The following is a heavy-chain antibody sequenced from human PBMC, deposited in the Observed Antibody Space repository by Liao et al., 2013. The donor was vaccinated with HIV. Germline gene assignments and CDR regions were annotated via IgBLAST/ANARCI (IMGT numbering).Heavy chain of an antibody. CDR3: ARELMDYDVWSGSQSYYFDL. V-gene: IGHV4-61*02. CDR2: IYTTGST. J-gene: IGHJ4*02. D-gene: IGHD3-3*01. CDR1: GGSINSHNYY. Sequence: QVQLQESGPGLVKPSQTLSLTCTVSGGSINSHNYYWSWIRQPAGKGPEWIGRIYTTGSTNYKSSLKSRVTISADTSKNQFSLNLSSVTAADTAIYYCARELMDYDVWSGSQSYYFDLWGQGTLVTVSS.